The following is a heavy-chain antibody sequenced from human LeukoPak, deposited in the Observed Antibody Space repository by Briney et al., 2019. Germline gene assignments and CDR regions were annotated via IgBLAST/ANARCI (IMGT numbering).Heavy chain of an antibody. Sequence: GGSLRLSCAASGFTVSSNYMSWVRQAPGRGLEWVSVIYSGGSTYYADSVKGRYTISRDNSKNTLYLQMNSLRAEDTAVYYCARYMVRGWPGYYFDYWGQGTLVTVSS. CDR3: ARYMVRGWPGYYFDY. J-gene: IGHJ4*02. CDR1: GFTVSSNY. CDR2: IYSGGST. D-gene: IGHD3-10*01. V-gene: IGHV3-66*01.